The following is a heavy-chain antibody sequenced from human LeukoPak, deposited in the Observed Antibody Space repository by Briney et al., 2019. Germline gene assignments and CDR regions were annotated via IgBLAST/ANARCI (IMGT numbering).Heavy chain of an antibody. CDR2: IWYDGSNK. CDR3: ARDPRYYYGSGRSVYFDY. V-gene: IGHV3-33*01. D-gene: IGHD3-10*01. CDR1: GFTFSSYG. J-gene: IGHJ4*02. Sequence: GGALRLSCAASGFTFSSYGMHWVRQAPGKGLEGVAVIWYDGSNKYYADSVKGRFTISRDNSKNTLYLQMNSLRAEDTAVYYCARDPRYYYGSGRSVYFDYWGQGTLVTVSS.